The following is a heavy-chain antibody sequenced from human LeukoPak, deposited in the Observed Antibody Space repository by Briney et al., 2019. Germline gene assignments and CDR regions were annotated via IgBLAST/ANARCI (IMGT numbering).Heavy chain of an antibody. CDR1: GFIFSTNS. CDR3: ARDDPDY. V-gene: IGHV3-48*02. CDR2: IRSSGTTM. J-gene: IGHJ4*02. Sequence: GGSLRLSCVASGFIFSTNSMNWVCQAPGKGLEWISHIRSSGTTMYYADSVKGRFTISRDNAKNSLYLQMNSLRDEDTAVYYCARDDPDYWGQGTLVTVSS.